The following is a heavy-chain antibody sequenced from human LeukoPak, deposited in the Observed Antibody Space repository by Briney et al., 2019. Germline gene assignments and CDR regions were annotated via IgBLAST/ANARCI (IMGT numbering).Heavy chain of an antibody. D-gene: IGHD2-2*02. CDR3: ARDIVCSRTSCYKGWFDP. Sequence: ASVNVSCKASRYTFTGYYMLWVRQAPRQELEWLEWINHKGGGTNHAKKFQGRFTMTRDKSISTAYMELSRLRSDDTAVYYCARDIVCSRTSCYKGWFDPWGQGTLVTVSS. V-gene: IGHV1-2*02. CDR1: RYTFTGYY. CDR2: INHKGGGT. J-gene: IGHJ5*02.